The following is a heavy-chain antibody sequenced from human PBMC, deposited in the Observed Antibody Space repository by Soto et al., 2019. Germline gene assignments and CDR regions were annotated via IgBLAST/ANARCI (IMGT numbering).Heavy chain of an antibody. Sequence: EVQLVESGGGLVQPGGSLRLSCAASGFTFSSYWMSWVRQAPGKGLEWVANINQDGGDKYYVDSVKGRFTISRDNAKNSLFLQMHSLGAEVTAMYYCARVWAGGVFWGQGTLVTVSS. D-gene: IGHD2-8*02. J-gene: IGHJ4*02. CDR1: GFTFSSYW. CDR2: INQDGGDK. V-gene: IGHV3-7*01. CDR3: ARVWAGGVF.